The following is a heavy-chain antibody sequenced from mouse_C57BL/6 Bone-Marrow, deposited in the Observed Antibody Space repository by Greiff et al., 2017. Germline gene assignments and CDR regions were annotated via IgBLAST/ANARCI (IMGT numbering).Heavy chain of an antibody. CDR2: IDPGSGST. CDR1: GYTFTSYW. CDR3: ARRGLRRSHAMDY. J-gene: IGHJ4*01. Sequence: QVQLQQPGAELVKPGASVKMSCKASGYTFTSYWITWVKQRPGQGLEWIGRIDPGSGSTNYNEKFKSKATLTVDTSSSTAYMQLSSLTSEDSAVYYCARRGLRRSHAMDYWGQGTSVTVSS. D-gene: IGHD2-4*01. V-gene: IGHV1-55*01.